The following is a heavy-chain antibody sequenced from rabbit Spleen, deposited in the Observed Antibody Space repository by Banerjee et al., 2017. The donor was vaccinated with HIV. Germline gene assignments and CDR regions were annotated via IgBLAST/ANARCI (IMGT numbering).Heavy chain of an antibody. V-gene: IGHV1S45*01. D-gene: IGHD1-1*01. CDR3: VRGASSSGYYSL. Sequence: QQQLVESGGGLVKPGASLTLTCKASGFSFSSSYWICWVRQAPGKGLEWIACIYTDSSGRTYYANWAKGRFTISKTSSTTVTLQMTSLTAADTATYFCVRGASSSGYYSLWGPGTLVTVS. J-gene: IGHJ4*01. CDR1: GFSFSSSYW. CDR2: IYTDSSGRT.